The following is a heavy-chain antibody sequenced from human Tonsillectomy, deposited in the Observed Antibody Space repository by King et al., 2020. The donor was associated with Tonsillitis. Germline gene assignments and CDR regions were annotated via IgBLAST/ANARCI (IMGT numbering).Heavy chain of an antibody. CDR3: AKARDYGNLGFDS. D-gene: IGHD4-17*01. CDR1: GFTFNDYD. Sequence: VQLVESGGGLAQPGGSLRLSCAASGFTFNDYDMNWVRQAPGKGLEWVSTISTSGASTYLADSVRGRFTVSRDNSNNTPYLHINSLRAEDTAVYYCAKARDYGNLGFDSWGQGTLVTVSS. CDR2: ISTSGAST. V-gene: IGHV3-23*04. J-gene: IGHJ4*02.